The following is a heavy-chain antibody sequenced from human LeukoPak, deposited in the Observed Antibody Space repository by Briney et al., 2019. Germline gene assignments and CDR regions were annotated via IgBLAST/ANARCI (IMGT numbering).Heavy chain of an antibody. V-gene: IGHV3-23*01. Sequence: PSETLSLTCTVSGGSISSYYWSWVRQAPGKGLEWVSAISGSGGSTYYADSVKGRFTISRDNSKNTLYLQMNSLRAEDTAVYYCAKTMGGGIYLTGGYFDYWGQGTLVTVSS. CDR3: AKTMGGGIYLTGGYFDY. J-gene: IGHJ4*02. D-gene: IGHD1-14*01. CDR1: GGSISSYY. CDR2: ISGSGGST.